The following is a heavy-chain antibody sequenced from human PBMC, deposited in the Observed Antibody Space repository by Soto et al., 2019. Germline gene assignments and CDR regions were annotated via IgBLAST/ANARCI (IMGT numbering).Heavy chain of an antibody. CDR2: ISTYNGNT. CDR1: GYSFTTSG. Sequence: QAQLVQSGAEVKEPGASVKVSCKASGYSFTTSGITWVRQAPGQGLEWMGWISTYNGNTNYAQKLQDRVTLTTDTSTSTAYMEPRSLRSDDTAVYYCARRLYGDYDYWGQGTLVTVSS. V-gene: IGHV1-18*01. D-gene: IGHD4-17*01. J-gene: IGHJ4*02. CDR3: ARRLYGDYDY.